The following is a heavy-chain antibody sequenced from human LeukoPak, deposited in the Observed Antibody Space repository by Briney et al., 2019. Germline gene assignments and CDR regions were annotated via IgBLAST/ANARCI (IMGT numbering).Heavy chain of an antibody. J-gene: IGHJ3*02. D-gene: IGHD3-22*01. Sequence: ASVKVSCKVSGYTLTELSMHWVRQAPGKGLEWMGGFDPEDGETIYAQKFQGRVTMTEDTSTDTAYMELSSLRSEDTAVYYCARTSYYDSSGYYSLGAFDIWGQGTMVTVSS. CDR2: FDPEDGET. V-gene: IGHV1-24*01. CDR1: GYTLTELS. CDR3: ARTSYYDSSGYYSLGAFDI.